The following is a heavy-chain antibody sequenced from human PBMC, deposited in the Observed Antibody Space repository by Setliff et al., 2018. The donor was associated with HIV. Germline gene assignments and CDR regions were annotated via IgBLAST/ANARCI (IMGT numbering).Heavy chain of an antibody. CDR2: INHSGST. D-gene: IGHD3-9*01. V-gene: IGHV4-34*01. Sequence: SETLSLTCAVYGGSFSGYYWSWIRQPPGKGLEWIGEINHSGSTNYKPSLKSRVTISVDRSKNQFSLKLSSVTAADTAIYYCARGSDWHPDWGQGTLVTVSS. J-gene: IGHJ4*02. CDR1: GGSFSGYY. CDR3: ARGSDWHPD.